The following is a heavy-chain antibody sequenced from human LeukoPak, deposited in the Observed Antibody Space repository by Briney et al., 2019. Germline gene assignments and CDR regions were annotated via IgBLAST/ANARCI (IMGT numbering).Heavy chain of an antibody. V-gene: IGHV4-30-4*08. CDR3: ARETITMVRGVRGAFDI. D-gene: IGHD3-10*01. J-gene: IGHJ3*02. Sequence: SETLSLTCTVSGGSISSGGYYWSWIRQPPGKGLEWIGYIYYSGSTYYNPSLKSRVTISVDTSKNQFSLKLSSVTAADTAVYYCARETITMVRGVRGAFDIWGQGTMVTVSS. CDR1: GGSISSGGYY. CDR2: IYYSGST.